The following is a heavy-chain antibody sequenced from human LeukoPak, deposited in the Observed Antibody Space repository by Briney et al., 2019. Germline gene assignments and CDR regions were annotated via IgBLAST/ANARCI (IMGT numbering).Heavy chain of an antibody. Sequence: GGSLRLSCAASGVTLISYEMNWVRQAPGKGVEWVSYISSSGSTIYYADSVKGRFTISRDNDKNSLYLQMNSLRAEDTAVYYCARDRGAGFDYWGQGTLVTVSS. J-gene: IGHJ4*02. V-gene: IGHV3-48*03. CDR2: ISSSGSTI. CDR3: ARDRGAGFDY. CDR1: GVTLISYE.